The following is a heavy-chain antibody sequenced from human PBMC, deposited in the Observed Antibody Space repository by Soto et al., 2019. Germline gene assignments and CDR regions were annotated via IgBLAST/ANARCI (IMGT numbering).Heavy chain of an antibody. CDR2: ISSSSSYI. V-gene: IGHV3-21*01. D-gene: IGHD3-9*01. CDR3: ARIGPVYDILTGYYSYGMEV. Sequence: PGGSLRLSCAASGFTFSSYSMNWVRQAPGKGLEWVSSISSSSSYIYYADSVKGRFTISRDNAKNSLYLQMNSLRAEDTAVYYCARIGPVYDILTGYYSYGMEVWVQGTTVTVSS. J-gene: IGHJ6*02. CDR1: GFTFSSYS.